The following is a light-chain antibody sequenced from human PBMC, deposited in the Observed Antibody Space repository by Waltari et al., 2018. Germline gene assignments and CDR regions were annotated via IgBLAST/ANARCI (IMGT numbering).Light chain of an antibody. CDR3: QQYARTPPT. CDR2: GAS. Sequence: LGLPQSPGTRSLCRGERANLPCRANQSDHNNYLAWYQQKPGQAPRLLIYGASTRATAIPDRFSGSGSGTDFTLTISRLEPEDCAVYFCQQYARTPPTFGGGTKVEIK. V-gene: IGKV3-20*01. J-gene: IGKJ4*01. CDR1: QSDHNNY.